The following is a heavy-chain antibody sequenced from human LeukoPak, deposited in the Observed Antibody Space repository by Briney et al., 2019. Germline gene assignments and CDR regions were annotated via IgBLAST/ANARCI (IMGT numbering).Heavy chain of an antibody. D-gene: IGHD3-10*01. CDR2: IIPFFDTA. V-gene: IGHV1-69*06. CDR3: ARAGEGWFGENNYYYHYMDV. CDR1: GYTFTSYG. Sequence: SVKVSCKASGYTFTSYGISWVRQAPGQGLEWMGGIIPFFDTANYAQKFQGRVTITADKSTSTAYMELSSLRSEDTAVYYCARAGEGWFGENNYYYHYMDVWGKGTTVTVSS. J-gene: IGHJ6*03.